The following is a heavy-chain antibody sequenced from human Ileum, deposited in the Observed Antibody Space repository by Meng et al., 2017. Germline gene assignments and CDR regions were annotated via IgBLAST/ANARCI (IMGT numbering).Heavy chain of an antibody. CDR2: IKQDGSEK. V-gene: IGHV3-7*01. CDR1: GFPMNTYW. Sequence: GESLKISCEASGFPMNTYWMHWVRQAAGKGLEWVAKIKQDGSEKYYLDSVKGRFTISRNNAKSSVYLQMNTLRVEDTAIYYCATWVYWGQGTLVTVSS. D-gene: IGHD3-16*01. CDR3: ATWVY. J-gene: IGHJ4*02.